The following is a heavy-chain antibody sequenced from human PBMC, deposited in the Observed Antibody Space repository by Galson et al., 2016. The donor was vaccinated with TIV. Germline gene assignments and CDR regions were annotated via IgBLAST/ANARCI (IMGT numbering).Heavy chain of an antibody. D-gene: IGHD3-22*01. J-gene: IGHJ4*02. V-gene: IGHV3-9*01. CDR3: ARGNHYYDNSGYAKFDY. Sequence: SLRLSCAVSGFKFDDYAMQWVRQFPGKGLEWVSIISWNSGYSGYADSVKGRFTVSRDNAKNSLFLQTNNLGAEDTAFYFCARGNHYYDNSGYAKFDYWGRGTLVTVS. CDR2: ISWNSGYS. CDR1: GFKFDDYA.